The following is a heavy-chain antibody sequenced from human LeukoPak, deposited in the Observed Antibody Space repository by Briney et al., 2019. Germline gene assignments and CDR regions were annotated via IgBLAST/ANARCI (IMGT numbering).Heavy chain of an antibody. D-gene: IGHD4-17*01. V-gene: IGHV3-23*01. CDR1: GFTFSSYA. J-gene: IGHJ5*02. CDR3: ARDATGDGDLES. Sequence: GGSLRLSCAASGFTFSSYAMSWVRQAPGKGLEWVSAISGSGGSTYYADSVKGRFTISRDNSKNTLYLQMNSLRSEDTALYYCARDATGDGDLESWGQGTLVTVSP. CDR2: ISGSGGST.